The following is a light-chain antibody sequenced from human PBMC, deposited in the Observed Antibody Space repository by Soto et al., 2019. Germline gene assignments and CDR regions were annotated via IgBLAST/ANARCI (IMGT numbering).Light chain of an antibody. Sequence: AIQMTQSPSSLSASVGDKLTIPCRASQDIEDDLGWYQQKPGKAPKLLIYATSSLQSGVPSRFSGSGSGTDFSLSIRSLQPEDSATYYCLHDYNYPRTFGQGTKVDIK. CDR3: LHDYNYPRT. CDR2: ATS. V-gene: IGKV1-6*01. J-gene: IGKJ1*01. CDR1: QDIEDD.